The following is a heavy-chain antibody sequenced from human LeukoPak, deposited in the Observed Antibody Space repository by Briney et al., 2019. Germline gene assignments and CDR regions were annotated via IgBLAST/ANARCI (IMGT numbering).Heavy chain of an antibody. CDR1: GYTFTTYA. J-gene: IGHJ3*02. CDR3: ARGNSSSRAPGAFDI. D-gene: IGHD6-6*01. CDR2: INAGNGNT. Sequence: ASVKVSCKASGYTFTTYAMHWVRQAPGQRLEWMGWINAGNGNTKYSQNFQGRVTITRDESTSTAYMELSSLRSEDTAVYYCARGNSSSRAPGAFDIWGQGTMVTVSS. V-gene: IGHV1-3*01.